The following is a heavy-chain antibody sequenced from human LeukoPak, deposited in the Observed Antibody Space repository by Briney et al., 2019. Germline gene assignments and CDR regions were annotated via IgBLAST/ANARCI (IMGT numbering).Heavy chain of an antibody. Sequence: SETLSLTCAVYGGSFTGFYWNWVRQTPEKGLEWIGEIDHSGTTNYNPSLKSRLTISVDTPKTRFSLHLTSVTAADTAVYYCARARKTFGVVVSPSNYFDQWGQGTLVAVSS. CDR2: IDHSGTT. V-gene: IGHV4-34*01. CDR3: ARARKTFGVVVSPSNYFDQ. CDR1: GGSFTGFY. J-gene: IGHJ4*02. D-gene: IGHD3-3*01.